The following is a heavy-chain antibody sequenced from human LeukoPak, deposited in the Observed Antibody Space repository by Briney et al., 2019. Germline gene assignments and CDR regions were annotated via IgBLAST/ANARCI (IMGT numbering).Heavy chain of an antibody. V-gene: IGHV3-21*01. D-gene: IGHD5-12*01. CDR3: ARDWDSGYDPFDY. J-gene: IGHJ4*02. CDR2: ISSSSSYI. Sequence: NPGRSLRLSCATSGFTFTSWGMHWVRQAPGKGLEWVSSISSSSSYIYYADSVKGRFTISRDNAKNSLYLQMNSLRAEDTAVYYCARDWDSGYDPFDYWGQGTLVTVSS. CDR1: GFTFTSWG.